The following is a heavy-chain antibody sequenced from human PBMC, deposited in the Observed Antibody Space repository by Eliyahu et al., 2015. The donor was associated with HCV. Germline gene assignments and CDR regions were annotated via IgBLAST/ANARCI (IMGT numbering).Heavy chain of an antibody. Sequence: QVQLVQSGAEVKKPGSSVKVSCTASGGTFSSTTLNWVRQAPGQGLEWMGGITPIFATANYAQQFRGRLTITADESTSTAYMDLSRLSSEDTALYYCATEYGSPPSGSFFYYRGQGSLLTVSS. CDR2: ITPIFATA. V-gene: IGHV1-69*01. CDR1: GGTFSSTT. J-gene: IGHJ4*02. D-gene: IGHD1-26*01. CDR3: ATEYGSPPSGSFFYY.